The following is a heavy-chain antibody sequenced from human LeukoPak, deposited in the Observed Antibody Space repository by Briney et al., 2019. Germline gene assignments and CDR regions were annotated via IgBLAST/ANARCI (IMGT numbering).Heavy chain of an antibody. J-gene: IGHJ3*02. D-gene: IGHD5-18*01. CDR2: IYPGDSDT. CDR1: GYSFTSYW. CDR3: ARRYSGYSYGAPTDAFDI. V-gene: IGHV5-51*01. Sequence: GDSLKISCKGSGYSFTSYWIGWVRQMPGKGLEWMGIIYPGDSDTRYSPSFQGQVTISADKSISTAYLQWSSLKASDTAMYYCARRYSGYSYGAPTDAFDIWGQGTMVTVSS.